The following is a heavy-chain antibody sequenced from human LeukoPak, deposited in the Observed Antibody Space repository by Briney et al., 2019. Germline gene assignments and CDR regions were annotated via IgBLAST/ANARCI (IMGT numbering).Heavy chain of an antibody. J-gene: IGHJ3*02. D-gene: IGHD2-21*02. CDR2: INPNSGGT. V-gene: IGHV1-2*06. Sequence: GASVKVSCKASGYTFTGYYMHWVRQAPGQGLEWMGRINPNSGGTNYAQKFQGSVTMTRDTSISTAYRELSRLRSDDTAVYYCARSRIVVVTAIAFDIWGQGTMVTVSS. CDR1: GYTFTGYY. CDR3: ARSRIVVVTAIAFDI.